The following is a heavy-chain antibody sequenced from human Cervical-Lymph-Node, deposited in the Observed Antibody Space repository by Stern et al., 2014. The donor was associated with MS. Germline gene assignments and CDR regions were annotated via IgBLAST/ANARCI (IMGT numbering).Heavy chain of an antibody. CDR2: IYYSGST. Sequence: QLQLQESGPGLVKPSETLSLTCTVSGGSISSSYWSWIRQPPGKGLEWIGCIYYSGSTNYNPSLKSRVTISVDTSKNQFSLKLSSVTAADTAVYYCERGATQAFDPWGQGTLVTVSS. CDR3: ERGATQAFDP. J-gene: IGHJ5*02. V-gene: IGHV4-59*01. CDR1: GGSISSSY.